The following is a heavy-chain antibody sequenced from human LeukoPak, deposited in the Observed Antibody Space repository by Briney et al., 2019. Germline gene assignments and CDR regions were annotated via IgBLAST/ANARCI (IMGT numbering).Heavy chain of an antibody. Sequence: ASVKVSCKASGYTFTSYAMHWVRQAPGQRLEWMGWINAGNGNTKYSQKFQGRVTITRDTSASTAYMELSSLRSEDTAVYYCARDLEGFGELLSDYYGMDVWGQGTTVTVSS. CDR3: ARDLEGFGELLSDYYGMDV. CDR1: GYTFTSYA. D-gene: IGHD3-10*01. CDR2: INAGNGNT. J-gene: IGHJ6*02. V-gene: IGHV1-3*01.